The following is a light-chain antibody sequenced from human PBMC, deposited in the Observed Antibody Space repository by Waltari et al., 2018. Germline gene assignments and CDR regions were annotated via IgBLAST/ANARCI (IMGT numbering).Light chain of an antibody. CDR2: TAS. Sequence: DIQMTQSPSTLSASVGDRVTITCRASQSISNLLAWYQQKPGKAPKLLIYTASSLQTGVPSRFSGSGSGTEFTLTISSLQSEDFAIYYCQQHNNWPLTFGGGTKVESK. J-gene: IGKJ4*01. V-gene: IGKV1-5*03. CDR1: QSISNL. CDR3: QQHNNWPLT.